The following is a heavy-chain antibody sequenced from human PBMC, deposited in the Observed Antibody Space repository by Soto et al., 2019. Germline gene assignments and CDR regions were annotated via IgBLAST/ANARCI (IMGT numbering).Heavy chain of an antibody. Sequence: GGSLRLSCAASGFTFSSYGMHWVRQAPGKGLEWVAVISYDGSNKYYADSVKGRFTISRDNSKNTLYLQMNSLRAEDTAVYYCAKDGGRYTAMAPRGYYYMDVWGKGTTVTVSS. D-gene: IGHD5-18*01. V-gene: IGHV3-30*18. CDR3: AKDGGRYTAMAPRGYYYMDV. CDR1: GFTFSSYG. CDR2: ISYDGSNK. J-gene: IGHJ6*03.